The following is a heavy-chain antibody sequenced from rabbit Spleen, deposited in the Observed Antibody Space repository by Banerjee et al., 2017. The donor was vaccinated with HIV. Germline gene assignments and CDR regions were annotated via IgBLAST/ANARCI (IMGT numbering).Heavy chain of an antibody. V-gene: IGHV1S40*01. CDR2: IDIGSRDFT. CDR1: GIDFSNYNF. CDR3: ARDTGSSFSTYGMDL. Sequence: QQLEESGGDLVQPGASLTLTCTASGIDFSNYNFMCWVRQAPGKGLEWIACIDIGSRDFTYYASWAKGRFTISKSSSTTVTLQKTSLTVADTATYFCARDTGSSFSTYGMDLWGPGPWSPS. D-gene: IGHD8-1*01. J-gene: IGHJ6*01.